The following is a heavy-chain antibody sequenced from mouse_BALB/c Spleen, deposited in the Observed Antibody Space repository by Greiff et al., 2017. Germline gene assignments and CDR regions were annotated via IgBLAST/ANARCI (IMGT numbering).Heavy chain of an antibody. J-gene: IGHJ4*01. D-gene: IGHD1-1*01. CDR1: GFTFNTYA. CDR3: VREGSSYAMDY. CDR2: IRSKSNNYAT. V-gene: IGHV10-3*03. Sequence: EVKLMESGGGLVQPKGSLKLSCAASGFTFNTYAMHWVCQAPGKGLEWVARIRSKSNNYATYYADSVKDRFTISRDDSQSMLYLQMNNLKTEDTAMYYCVREGSSYAMDYWGQGTSVTVSS.